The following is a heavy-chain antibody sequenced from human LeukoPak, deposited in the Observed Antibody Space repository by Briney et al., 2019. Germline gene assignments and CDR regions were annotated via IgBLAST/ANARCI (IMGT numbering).Heavy chain of an antibody. J-gene: IGHJ4*02. CDR3: ARDPYDFWSGPPPYYFDY. V-gene: IGHV3-21*01. CDR2: ISSSSSYI. D-gene: IGHD3-3*01. CDR1: GFTFSSYS. Sequence: PGGSLRLSCAASGFTFSSYSMNWVRQAPGKGLEWVSSISSSSSYIYYADSVKGRFTISRDNSKNTLYLQMNSLRAEDTAVYYCARDPYDFWSGPPPYYFDYWGQGTLVTVSS.